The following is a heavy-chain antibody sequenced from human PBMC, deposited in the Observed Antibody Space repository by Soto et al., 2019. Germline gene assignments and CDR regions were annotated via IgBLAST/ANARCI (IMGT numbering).Heavy chain of an antibody. V-gene: IGHV1-18*04. J-gene: IGHJ1*01. CDR2: ISAYNGNT. Sequence: GASVKVSCKASGYTFTSYGISWVRQAPGQGLEWMGWISAYNGNTNYAQKLQGRVTMTTDTPTSTAYMELRSLRSDDTAVYYCARDRWSGYYDSSGYYYEYFQHWGQGTLVTVSS. CDR1: GYTFTSYG. CDR3: ARDRWSGYYDSSGYYYEYFQH. D-gene: IGHD3-22*01.